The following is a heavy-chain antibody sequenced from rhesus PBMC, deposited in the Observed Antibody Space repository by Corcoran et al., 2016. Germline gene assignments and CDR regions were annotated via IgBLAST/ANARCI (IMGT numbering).Heavy chain of an antibody. CDR3: AGDESNRFDV. CDR1: GASLSSHY. V-gene: IGHV4S6*01. CDR2: ISGGSRSS. Sequence: QGQLQESGPGLVKPSETLPLTCAVSGASLSSHYWSWIRQHPGQGLEWIGYISGGSRSSEYNPALKGRVTISRATSKDQISLKLTSVTAADTAVYYCAGDESNRFDVWGAGVLVTVSS. J-gene: IGHJ5-1*01.